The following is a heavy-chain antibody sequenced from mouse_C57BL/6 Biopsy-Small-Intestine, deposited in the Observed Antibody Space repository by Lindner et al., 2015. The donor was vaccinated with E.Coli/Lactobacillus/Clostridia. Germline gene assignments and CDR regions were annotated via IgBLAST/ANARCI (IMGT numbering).Heavy chain of an antibody. D-gene: IGHD3-3*01. V-gene: IGHV1-54*01. CDR3: ARGTRDY. J-gene: IGHJ2*02. CDR2: LYPGSGDT. CDR1: GYAFTNYF. Sequence: VQLQESGAELVRPGTSVKVSCKTSGYAFTNYFIEWIKQRPGQGLEWIGLLYPGSGDTKYNEKFQGKATLTADRSSSTAYLQLSSLTSEDSAVYFCARGTRDYWGQGTSLTVSS.